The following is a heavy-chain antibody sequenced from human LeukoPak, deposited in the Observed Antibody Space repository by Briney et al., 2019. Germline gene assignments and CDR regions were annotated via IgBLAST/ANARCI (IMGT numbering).Heavy chain of an antibody. D-gene: IGHD4-17*01. J-gene: IGHJ4*02. CDR2: IYYSGST. CDR1: GDSTSSDRYY. CDR3: ARAKGYGDHFDY. V-gene: IGHV4-39*07. Sequence: TTSETLSLTCTVSGDSTSSDRYYGGWVRQPPGKGLEWIGNIYYSGSTYYNPSLKSRVTISVDTSKNQFSLKLSSVTAADTAVYYCARAKGYGDHFDYWGQGTLVTVSS.